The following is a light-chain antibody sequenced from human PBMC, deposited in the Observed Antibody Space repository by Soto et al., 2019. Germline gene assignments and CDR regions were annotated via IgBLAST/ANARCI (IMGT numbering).Light chain of an antibody. CDR3: SSYTSSSTPWV. V-gene: IGLV2-14*01. Sequence: QSALTQPASVSGSPGHSISISCTGTSSDVGGYNYVSWYQQHPGKAPKLMIYDVSNRPSGVSNRFSGSKSGNTAPLTISGLQAEDEADYYCSSYTSSSTPWVFGGGTKVTVL. CDR1: SSDVGGYNY. CDR2: DVS. J-gene: IGLJ3*02.